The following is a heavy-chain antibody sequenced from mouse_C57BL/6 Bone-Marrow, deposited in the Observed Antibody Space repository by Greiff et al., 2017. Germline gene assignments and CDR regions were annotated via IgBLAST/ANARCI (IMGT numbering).Heavy chain of an antibody. CDR2: IHPNSGST. J-gene: IGHJ4*01. CDR3: ARSPGLLRAMDY. CDR1: GYTFTSYW. V-gene: IGHV1-64*01. D-gene: IGHD1-1*01. Sequence: QVQLQQPGAELVKPGASVKLSCKASGYTFTSYWMHWVKQRPGQGLEWIGMIHPNSGSTNYNQKFKSKATLTVDKSSSTAYMQPSSLTSGDSAVYYCARSPGLLRAMDYWGQGTSVTVSS.